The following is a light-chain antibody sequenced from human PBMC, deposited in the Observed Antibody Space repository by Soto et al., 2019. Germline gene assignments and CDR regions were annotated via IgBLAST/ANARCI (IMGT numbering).Light chain of an antibody. Sequence: DIQMTQSPSSVSASVEDRVTITCRASQGISSWLAWYQQKPEKAPKSLIYAASSLQSGVPYRFSGSGSGTDFNLTISSLQPEDFATYYCKQYNSYPITFGQGTRLEIK. CDR1: QGISSW. J-gene: IGKJ5*01. CDR3: KQYNSYPIT. CDR2: AAS. V-gene: IGKV1D-16*01.